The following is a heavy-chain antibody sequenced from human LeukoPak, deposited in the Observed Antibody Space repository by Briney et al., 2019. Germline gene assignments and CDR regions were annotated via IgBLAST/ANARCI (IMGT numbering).Heavy chain of an antibody. J-gene: IGHJ5*02. CDR2: IYPGDSET. Sequence: GESLKIACKGSGYSFTSYWIGWVRQMPGKGLEWMGIIYPGDSETRYSPSFQGQVTISADKSISTAYLQWSSLKASDTAMYYCARHLAAAGTIAWLDPWGQGTLVTVSS. D-gene: IGHD6-13*01. CDR3: ARHLAAAGTIAWLDP. CDR1: GYSFTSYW. V-gene: IGHV5-51*01.